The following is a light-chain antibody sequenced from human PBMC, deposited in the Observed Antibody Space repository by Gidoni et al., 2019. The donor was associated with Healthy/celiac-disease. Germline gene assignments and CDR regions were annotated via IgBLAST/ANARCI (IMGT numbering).Light chain of an antibody. CDR1: KLGDKY. Sequence: YELTQPPSVSVSPGQTASITCSGDKLGDKYACWYQQKPGQSPVLVIYQDSKRPSGIPERFSGSNSGNTATLTISGTQAMDEADYYCQAWDSSTGVFGGGTKLTVL. CDR2: QDS. J-gene: IGLJ3*02. CDR3: QAWDSSTGV. V-gene: IGLV3-1*01.